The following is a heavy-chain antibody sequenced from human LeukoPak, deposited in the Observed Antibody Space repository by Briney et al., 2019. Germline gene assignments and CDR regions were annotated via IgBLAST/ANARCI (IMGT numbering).Heavy chain of an antibody. CDR3: ARFPTMVRGVNFDY. Sequence: ASVNVSCKASGYTFTSYAMNGVRQAPGQGLEWMGWINTNTGNPTYAQGFTGRFVFSLDTSVSTAYLQISSLKAEDTAVYYCARFPTMVRGVNFDYWGQGTLVTVSS. D-gene: IGHD3-10*01. CDR1: GYTFTSYA. CDR2: INTNTGNP. J-gene: IGHJ4*02. V-gene: IGHV7-4-1*02.